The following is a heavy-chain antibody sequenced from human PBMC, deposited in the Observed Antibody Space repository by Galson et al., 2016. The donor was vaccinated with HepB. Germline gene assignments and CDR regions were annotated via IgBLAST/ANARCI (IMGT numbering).Heavy chain of an antibody. D-gene: IGHD3-3*01. V-gene: IGHV3-23*01. J-gene: IGHJ4*02. CDR2: MSGGGGDA. CDR3: AKGRPMDNFWSGYYTDFDY. CDR1: GFTFSNYA. Sequence: SLRLSCAASGFTFSNYAMNWVRQAPGKGLEWVSAMSGGGGDAYYVESGRGRFTISRDNSKNTLYLQMKSLRAEDTAVYYCAKGRPMDNFWSGYYTDFDYWGQGTLVTVSS.